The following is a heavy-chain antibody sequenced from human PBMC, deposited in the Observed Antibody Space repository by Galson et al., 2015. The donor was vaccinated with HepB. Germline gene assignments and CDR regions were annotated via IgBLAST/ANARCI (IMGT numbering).Heavy chain of an antibody. V-gene: IGHV1-69-2*01. CDR1: GYTFTDYY. J-gene: IGHJ3*02. Sequence: VKVSCKVSGYTFTDYYMHWVQQAPGKGLEWMGLVDPEDGETIYAEKFQGRVTITADTSTDTAYMELSSLRSEDTAVYYCAPSPRISDAFDIWGQGTMVTVSS. CDR3: APSPRISDAFDI. CDR2: VDPEDGET.